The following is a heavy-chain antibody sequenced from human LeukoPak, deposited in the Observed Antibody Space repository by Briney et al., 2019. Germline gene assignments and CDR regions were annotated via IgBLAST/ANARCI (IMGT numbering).Heavy chain of an antibody. CDR3: AKDKGDFWSGHHY. CDR2: IWYDGSNK. V-gene: IGHV3-33*06. Sequence: GGSLRLSCAASGFTFSSYGMHWVRQAPGKGLEWVAVIWYDGSNKYYADSVKGRFTISRDNSKNTLYLQMNSLRAEDTAVYYCAKDKGDFWSGHHYWGQGTLVTVSS. D-gene: IGHD3-3*01. CDR1: GFTFSSYG. J-gene: IGHJ4*02.